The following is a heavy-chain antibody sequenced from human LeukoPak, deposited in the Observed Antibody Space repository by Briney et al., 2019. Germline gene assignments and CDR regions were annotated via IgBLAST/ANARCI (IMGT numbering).Heavy chain of an antibody. V-gene: IGHV4-30-4*01. CDR2: IYYSGST. D-gene: IGHD3-10*01. CDR3: AGSGGGDAFDI. J-gene: IGHJ3*02. CDR1: GGSISSGDYY. Sequence: SETLSLTCTVSGGSISSGDYYWSWIRQPPGKGLEWIGYIYYSGSTYYNPSLKSRVTISVDTSKNQFSLKLSSVTAADTAAYYCAGSGGGDAFDIWGQGTMVTVSS.